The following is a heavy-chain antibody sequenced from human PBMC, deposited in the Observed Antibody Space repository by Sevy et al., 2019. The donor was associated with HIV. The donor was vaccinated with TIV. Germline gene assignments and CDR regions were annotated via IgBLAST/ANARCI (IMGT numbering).Heavy chain of an antibody. CDR1: GFSFDSYG. J-gene: IGHJ3*02. V-gene: IGHV3-30-3*01. CDR2: ISYDGSNK. Sequence: GGSLRLSCAVSGFSFDSYGMTWVRQAPGKGLEWVAVISYDGSNKYYADSVKGRFTISRDNSKNTLYLQMNSLRAEDTAVYYCARDGRKWELLHAFDIWGQGTMVTVSS. CDR3: ARDGRKWELLHAFDI. D-gene: IGHD1-26*01.